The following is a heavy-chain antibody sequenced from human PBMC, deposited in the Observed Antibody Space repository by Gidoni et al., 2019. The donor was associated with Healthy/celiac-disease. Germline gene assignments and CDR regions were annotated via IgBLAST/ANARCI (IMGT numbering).Heavy chain of an antibody. V-gene: IGHV1-69*01. CDR1: GGTFSSYA. CDR3: ARGVSIAAITDAFDI. Sequence: QVQLVQSGAEVKKPGSPVKVSCKAAGGTFSSYAISWVRQAPGQGLAWMGGIIPIFGTANYAQKFQGRVTITADESTSTAYMELSSLRSEDTAVYYCARGVSIAAITDAFDIWGQGTMVTVSS. J-gene: IGHJ3*02. D-gene: IGHD6-6*01. CDR2: IIPIFGTA.